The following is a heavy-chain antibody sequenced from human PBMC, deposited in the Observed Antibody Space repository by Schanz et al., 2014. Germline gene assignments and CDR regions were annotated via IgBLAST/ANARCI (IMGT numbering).Heavy chain of an antibody. D-gene: IGHD3-22*01. CDR3: AKDPSHGDYDYYFDY. J-gene: IGHJ4*02. V-gene: IGHV3-23*03. Sequence: EVQLLESGGGLVQPGGSLRLSCAASGFTFTTHSMTWVRQAPGKGLEWVAVIWSDGSGKYYADSVKGRFTISRDSPKNTLYLQMNSLRAEDTAVYYCAKDPSHGDYDYYFDYWGQGTLVTVSS. CDR2: IWSDGSGK. CDR1: GFTFTTHS.